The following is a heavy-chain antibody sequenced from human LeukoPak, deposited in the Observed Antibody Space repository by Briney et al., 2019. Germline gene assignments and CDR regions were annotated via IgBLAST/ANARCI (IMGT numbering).Heavy chain of an antibody. CDR2: INPGDSDT. CDR1: GYSFTSSW. CDR3: ARQPGAGWFDP. Sequence: GESLKISCRASGYSFTSSWIGWARQMPGKGLEWMAIINPGDSDTRYSPSFQGQVTISADKSISTVYLQWGSPKASGTAMYYCARQPGAGWFDPWGQGTLVTVSS. V-gene: IGHV5-51*01. D-gene: IGHD3-10*01. J-gene: IGHJ5*02.